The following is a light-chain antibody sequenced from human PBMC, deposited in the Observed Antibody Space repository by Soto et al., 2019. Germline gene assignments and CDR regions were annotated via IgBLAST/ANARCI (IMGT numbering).Light chain of an antibody. CDR1: QSISHF. V-gene: IGKV1-5*01. CDR3: QQYNSYWT. Sequence: DIQMTQSPSTLSASVGDRVTITFRASQSISHFLAWYQQKPGKAPKLLIYDASSLESGVPSRFSGSGSGTEFTLTISSLQPDDFATYYCQQYNSYWTFGQGTKVDIK. J-gene: IGKJ1*01. CDR2: DAS.